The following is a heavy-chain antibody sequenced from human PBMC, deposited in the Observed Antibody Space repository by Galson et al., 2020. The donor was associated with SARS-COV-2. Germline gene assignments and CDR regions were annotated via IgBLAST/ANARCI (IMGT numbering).Heavy chain of an antibody. V-gene: IGHV4-34*01. CDR1: GGSFSGYY. Sequence: SETLSLTCAVYGGSFSGYYWTWTRQPPGKGLEWIGEINHSGTTNYNPSLESRVTVSVDTSKNQFSLKLSSVTAADTAMYYCARLPNKMATVTTGAFDVWGQGTMVTVSS. J-gene: IGHJ3*01. CDR2: INHSGTT. CDR3: ARLPNKMATVTTGAFDV. D-gene: IGHD4-17*01.